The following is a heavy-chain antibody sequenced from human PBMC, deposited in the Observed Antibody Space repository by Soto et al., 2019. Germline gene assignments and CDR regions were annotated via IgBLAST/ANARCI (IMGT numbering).Heavy chain of an antibody. CDR1: GCSISSYY. V-gene: IGHV4-59*08. J-gene: IGHJ6*02. D-gene: IGHD5-18*01. Sequence: SETLSLTCTVSGCSISSYYWSWVRQPPGKGLGWIGYIYYSGSTNYNPSLKSRVTISVDTSKNQFSLKLSSVTAADTAVYYCARLGGYSYGTDYYYYYGMDVWGQGTTVTVSS. CDR2: IYYSGST. CDR3: ARLGGYSYGTDYYYYYGMDV.